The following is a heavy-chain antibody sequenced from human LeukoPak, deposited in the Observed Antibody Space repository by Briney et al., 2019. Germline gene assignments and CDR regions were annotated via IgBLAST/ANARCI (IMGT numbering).Heavy chain of an antibody. Sequence: ASVKVSCKASGYTFTGYYMHWVRQAPGQGLEWMGWINPNSGGTNYAQKFQGRVTMTRDTSISTAYMELSRLRSDDTAVYYCAREVADVYDVPAGVDYWGQGTLVTVSS. J-gene: IGHJ4*02. CDR2: INPNSGGT. V-gene: IGHV1-2*02. CDR1: GYTFTGYY. CDR3: AREVADVYDVPAGVDY. D-gene: IGHD6-19*01.